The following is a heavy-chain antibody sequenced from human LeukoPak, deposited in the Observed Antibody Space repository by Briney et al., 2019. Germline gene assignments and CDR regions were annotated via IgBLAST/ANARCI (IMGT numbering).Heavy chain of an antibody. V-gene: IGHV4-38-2*02. CDR3: ARTSDQETFDY. CDR2: IYHSGST. Sequence: SETLSLTCTVSGYSISSGYYWGWIRQPPGKGLEWIGSIYHSGSTYYNPSLKSRVTISVDKSKNQFSLKLSSVTAADTAVYYCARTSDQETFDYWGQGTLVTVSS. J-gene: IGHJ4*02. CDR1: GYSISSGYY.